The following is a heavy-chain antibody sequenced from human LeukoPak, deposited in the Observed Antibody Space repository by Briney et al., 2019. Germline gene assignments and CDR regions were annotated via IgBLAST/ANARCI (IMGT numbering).Heavy chain of an antibody. V-gene: IGHV4-59*08. CDR2: IYYSGST. CDR1: GGSISSYY. D-gene: IGHD1-1*01. J-gene: IGHJ4*02. Sequence: SETLSLTCTVSGGSISSYYWSWIRQPAGKGLEWIGYIYYSGSTNYNPSLKSRVTISVDTSKNQFSLKLSSVTAADTAVYYCARGTSVFYNYYFDYWGQGTLVTVSS. CDR3: ARGTSVFYNYYFDY.